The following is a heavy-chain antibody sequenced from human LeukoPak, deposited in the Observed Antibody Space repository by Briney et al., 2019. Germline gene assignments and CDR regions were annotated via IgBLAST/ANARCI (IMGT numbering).Heavy chain of an antibody. V-gene: IGHV3-23*01. D-gene: IGHD2-2*01. CDR3: ASEPLSTT. Sequence: RPGGSLRLSCAASGFTFSSYAMSWVRQAPGKGLVWVSAISGDGGSTYYADSVKGRFTISRDNAKNSLYLQMNSLRAEDTAVYYCASEPLSTTWGQGTLVTVSS. J-gene: IGHJ5*02. CDR1: GFTFSSYA. CDR2: ISGDGGST.